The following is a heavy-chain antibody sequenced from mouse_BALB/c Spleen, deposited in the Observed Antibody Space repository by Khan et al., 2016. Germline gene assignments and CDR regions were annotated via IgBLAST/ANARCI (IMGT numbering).Heavy chain of an antibody. Sequence: EVQLVESGPGLVKPSQSLSLTCTVTGYSITSDYAWNWIRQFPGNKLEWMGYISYSGSTSYNPSLKSRISITRDTSKNQFFLQLNSVTTEDTATXYCARGRSYYFDYWGQGTTLTVSS. D-gene: IGHD1-1*01. CDR2: ISYSGST. CDR1: GYSITSDYA. CDR3: ARGRSYYFDY. V-gene: IGHV3-2*02. J-gene: IGHJ2*01.